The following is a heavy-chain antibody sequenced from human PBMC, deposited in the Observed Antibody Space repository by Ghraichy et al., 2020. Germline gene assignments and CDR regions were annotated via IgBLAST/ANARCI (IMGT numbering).Heavy chain of an antibody. Sequence: SETLSLTCTVSGGSMSSYYWAWIRQPPGKGLEWVAYIYYSGITNYNPSLGSRVIISVDTSKNQFSLKMRSVTAADTAVYYCARWDGYNSKLDYWGQGILVTVSS. CDR2: IYYSGIT. CDR1: GGSMSSYY. D-gene: IGHD4-11*01. J-gene: IGHJ4*02. V-gene: IGHV4-59*01. CDR3: ARWDGYNSKLDY.